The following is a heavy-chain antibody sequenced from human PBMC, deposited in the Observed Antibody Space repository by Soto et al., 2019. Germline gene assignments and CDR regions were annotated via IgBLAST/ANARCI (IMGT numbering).Heavy chain of an antibody. CDR2: IKQDGSEK. Sequence: GGSLRLSCAASGFTFSSYWMSWVRQAPGKGLEWVANIKQDGSEKYYVDSVKDRFTISRDNAKNSLYLQMNSLRAEDTAVYYCARLGWYGSGSYSHWGHGTLVTVSS. D-gene: IGHD3-10*01. V-gene: IGHV3-7*01. CDR3: ARLGWYGSGSYSH. CDR1: GFTFSSYW. J-gene: IGHJ4*01.